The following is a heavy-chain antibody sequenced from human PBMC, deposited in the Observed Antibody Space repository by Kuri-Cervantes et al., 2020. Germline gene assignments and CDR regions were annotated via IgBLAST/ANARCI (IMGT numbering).Heavy chain of an antibody. CDR1: GFTFSSYA. Sequence: LSLTCAASGFTFSSYAMHWVRQAPGKGLEWVAIISCDGSNKDYTDSVRGRFTISRDNSKNTLYLQMNSLRAEDTAVYYCARDRCSSTSCYMDYYYYGMDVWGQGTTVTVSS. CDR2: ISCDGSNK. D-gene: IGHD2-2*02. CDR3: ARDRCSSTSCYMDYYYYGMDV. J-gene: IGHJ6*02. V-gene: IGHV3-30*03.